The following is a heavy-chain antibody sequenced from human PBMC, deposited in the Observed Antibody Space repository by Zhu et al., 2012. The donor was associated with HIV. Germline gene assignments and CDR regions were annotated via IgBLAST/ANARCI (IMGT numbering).Heavy chain of an antibody. CDR1: GYSISSSNW. J-gene: IGHJ6*03. D-gene: IGHD3-9*01. V-gene: IGHV4-28*01. CDR3: ARIREDILTGYYYYYMDV. CDR2: MSYSGST. Sequence: QVQLQESGPGLVKPSDTLSLTCAVSGYSISSSNWWGWIRQPPGKGLEWIAYMSYSGSTYYNVSLKSRVTMSVDTSKNQFSLKLRSVTAVDTAVYYXARIREDILTGYYYYYMDVWGKRDHGHRLL.